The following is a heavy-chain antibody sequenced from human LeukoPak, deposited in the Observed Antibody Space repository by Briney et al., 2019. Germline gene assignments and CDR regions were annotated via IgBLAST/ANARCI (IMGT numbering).Heavy chain of an antibody. V-gene: IGHV4-34*01. CDR1: GGSFSGYY. CDR2: INHSGST. CDR3: ARGYGDYGPPNY. D-gene: IGHD4-17*01. J-gene: IGHJ4*02. Sequence: PSETLSLTCAVYGGSFSGYYWSWIRQPPGKGLEWIGEINHSGSTNYNPSLKSRVTISVDTSKNQFSLKLSFVTAADTAVYYCARGYGDYGPPNYWGQGTLVTVSS.